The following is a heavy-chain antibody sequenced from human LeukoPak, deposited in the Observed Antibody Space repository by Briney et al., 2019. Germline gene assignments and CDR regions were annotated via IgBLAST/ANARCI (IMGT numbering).Heavy chain of an antibody. Sequence: SETLSLTYAVYGGSFSGYYWSWIRQPPGKGLEWIGEINHSGSTNYNPPLKSRVTISVDTSKNQFSLKLSSVTAADTAVYYCARVAAAAGTWFDPWGQGTLVTVSS. CDR2: INHSGST. CDR1: GGSFSGYY. J-gene: IGHJ5*02. D-gene: IGHD6-13*01. CDR3: ARVAAAAGTWFDP. V-gene: IGHV4-34*01.